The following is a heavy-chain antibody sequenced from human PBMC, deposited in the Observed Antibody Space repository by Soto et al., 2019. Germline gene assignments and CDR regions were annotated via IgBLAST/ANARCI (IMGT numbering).Heavy chain of an antibody. V-gene: IGHV3-21*01. D-gene: IGHD3-9*01. Sequence: GGSLRLSCAASGFTFSSYSMNWVRQAPGKGLEWVSSISSSSSYIYYADSVKGRFTISRDNAKNSLYLQMNSLRAEDTALYYCAREPTSILTGYYCGMDVWGQGTTVTVSS. CDR2: ISSSSSYI. CDR1: GFTFSSYS. CDR3: AREPTSILTGYYCGMDV. J-gene: IGHJ6*02.